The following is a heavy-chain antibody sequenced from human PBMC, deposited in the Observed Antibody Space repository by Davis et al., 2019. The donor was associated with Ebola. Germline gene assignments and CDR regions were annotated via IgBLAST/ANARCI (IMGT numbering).Heavy chain of an antibody. Sequence: GESLKISCAASGFTFSSYGMHWVRQAPGKGLEWVAFIRYDGSNKYYADSVKGRFTISRDNSKNTLYLQMNSLRAEDTAVYYCAKFGVGINWNYVGSGYWGQGTLVTVSS. CDR1: GFTFSSYG. CDR3: AKFGVGINWNYVGSGY. V-gene: IGHV3-30*02. CDR2: IRYDGSNK. D-gene: IGHD1-7*01. J-gene: IGHJ4*02.